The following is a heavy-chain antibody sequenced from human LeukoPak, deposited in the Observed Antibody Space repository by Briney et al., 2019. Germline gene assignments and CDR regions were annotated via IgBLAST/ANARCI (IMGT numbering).Heavy chain of an antibody. CDR3: AKQLGYCSDGSCYFPH. Sequence: GGSLRLSCEASGFTFSSYAIRWVRQAPGTGLEWVSSIPGSGGATYYADSVQGRFTISRDNSKSTLCLQMNSLRAEDTAVYYCAKQLGYCSDGSCYFPHWGQGTLVTVSS. CDR1: GFTFSSYA. J-gene: IGHJ1*01. CDR2: IPGSGGAT. D-gene: IGHD2-15*01. V-gene: IGHV3-23*01.